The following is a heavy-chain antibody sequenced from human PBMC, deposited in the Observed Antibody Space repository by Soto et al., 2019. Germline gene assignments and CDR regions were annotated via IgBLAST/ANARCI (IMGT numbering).Heavy chain of an antibody. J-gene: IGHJ6*02. V-gene: IGHV5-51*01. CDR3: ARLSSSSGYYYYGMDV. CDR2: IYPDDSDT. D-gene: IGHD6-13*01. Sequence: PGESLKISCKGSGYIFTNYWIAWVRQMPGEGLEWMGIIYPDDSDTRYSPSFQGQVTISADKSISTAYLQWSSLKASDTAMYYCARLSSSSGYYYYGMDVSGQGTTVTVSS. CDR1: GYIFTNYW.